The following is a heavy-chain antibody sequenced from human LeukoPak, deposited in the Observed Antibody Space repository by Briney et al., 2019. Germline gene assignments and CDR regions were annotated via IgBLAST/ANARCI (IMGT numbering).Heavy chain of an antibody. Sequence: SVKVSCKASGGTFSSYAISWVRQAPGQGLEWMGGIIPIFGTANYAQKFQGRVTITADESTSTAYMELSSLRSEDPAVYYCARDIGDCSGGSCYSWGLSSWFDPWGQGTLVTVSS. CDR3: ARDIGDCSGGSCYSWGLSSWFDP. D-gene: IGHD2-15*01. CDR2: IIPIFGTA. V-gene: IGHV1-69*01. J-gene: IGHJ5*02. CDR1: GGTFSSYA.